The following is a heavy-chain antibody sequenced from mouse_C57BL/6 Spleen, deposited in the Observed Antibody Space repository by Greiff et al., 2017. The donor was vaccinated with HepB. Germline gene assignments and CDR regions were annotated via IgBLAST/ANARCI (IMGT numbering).Heavy chain of an antibody. CDR2: IYPGNSDT. J-gene: IGHJ3*01. D-gene: IGHD2-4*01. CDR1: GYTFTSYW. V-gene: IGHV1-5*01. Sequence: VHVKQSGTVLARPGASVKMSCKTSGYTFTSYWMHWVKQRPGQGLEWIGAIYPGNSDTSYNQKFKGKAKLTAVTSNSTAYMELSSLTNEDSAVYYCTRPPYDYDGSWFAYWGQGTLVTVSA. CDR3: TRPPYDYDGSWFAY.